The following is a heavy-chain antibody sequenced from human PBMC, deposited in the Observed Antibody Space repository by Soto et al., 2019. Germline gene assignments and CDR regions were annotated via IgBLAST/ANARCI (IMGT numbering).Heavy chain of an antibody. D-gene: IGHD2-2*02. V-gene: IGHV3-9*01. CDR2: ISWNSGSI. J-gene: IGHJ6*03. CDR3: AKGAALGYCTSTSCHNYYMDV. Sequence: EVQLVESGGGLVQPGRSLRLSCSASGFTFDDYAMHWVRQAPGKGLEWVSGISWNSGSIAYADSVKGRFTISRDNAKNSLYLQMNSLRAEDTALYYCAKGAALGYCTSTSCHNYYMDVWGKGTTVTVSS. CDR1: GFTFDDYA.